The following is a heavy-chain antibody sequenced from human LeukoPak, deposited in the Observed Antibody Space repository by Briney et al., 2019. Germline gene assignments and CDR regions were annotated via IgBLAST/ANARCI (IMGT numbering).Heavy chain of an antibody. Sequence: GGSLRLSCAASGFTFSSYAMTWVRQAPGKGLQWVSTISGRGDTTYYADSVRGRFTISRDNSKNTLYLQMNSLRAEDTAEYYCAKQSCDFWSGYETWGQGTLVTVSS. CDR1: GFTFSSYA. V-gene: IGHV3-23*01. J-gene: IGHJ5*02. CDR2: ISGRGDTT. CDR3: AKQSCDFWSGYET. D-gene: IGHD3-3*01.